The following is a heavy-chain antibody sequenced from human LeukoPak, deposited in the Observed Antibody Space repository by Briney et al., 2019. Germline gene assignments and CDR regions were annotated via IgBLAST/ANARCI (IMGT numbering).Heavy chain of an antibody. CDR3: AREGYSSSWYYFDY. V-gene: IGHV3-48*03. D-gene: IGHD6-13*01. CDR1: GFTFSNYG. Sequence: GGSLRLSCAASGFTFSNYGMNWVRQAPGKGLEWISYISSSGSTIYYADSVKGRFTISRDNAKNSLYLQMNSLRAEDSAVYYCAREGYSSSWYYFDYWGQGTLVTVSS. CDR2: ISSSGSTI. J-gene: IGHJ4*02.